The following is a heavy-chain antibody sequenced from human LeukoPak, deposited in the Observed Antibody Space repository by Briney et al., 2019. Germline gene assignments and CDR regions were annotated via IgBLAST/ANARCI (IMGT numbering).Heavy chain of an antibody. CDR3: AKVSGELPYFDY. CDR2: ISGSGGST. V-gene: IGHV3-23*01. D-gene: IGHD1-26*01. J-gene: IGHJ4*02. Sequence: GGSLGLSCAASGFTFSSYAMSWVRQAPGKGLEWVSAISGSGGSTYYADSVKGRFTISRDNSKNTLYLQMNSLRAEDTAVYYCAKVSGELPYFDYWGQGTLVTVSS. CDR1: GFTFSSYA.